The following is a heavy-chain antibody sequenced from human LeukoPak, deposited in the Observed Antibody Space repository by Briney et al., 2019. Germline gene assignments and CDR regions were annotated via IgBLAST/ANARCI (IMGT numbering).Heavy chain of an antibody. CDR2: ISWNSGSI. V-gene: IGHV3-9*01. D-gene: IGHD6-6*01. Sequence: GGSLRLSCAASGFTFDDYAMHWVRRAPGKGLEWVSGISWNSGSIGYADSVKGRFTISRDNAKSSLYLQMNSLRAEDTALYYCAKDSSSSVRNYWYFDLWGRGTLVTVSS. CDR3: AKDSSSSVRNYWYFDL. CDR1: GFTFDDYA. J-gene: IGHJ2*01.